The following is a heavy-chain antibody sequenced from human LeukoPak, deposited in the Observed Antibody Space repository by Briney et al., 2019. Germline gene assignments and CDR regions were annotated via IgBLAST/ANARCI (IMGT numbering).Heavy chain of an antibody. J-gene: IGHJ4*02. CDR2: IYSGGSR. V-gene: IGHV3-66*04. D-gene: IGHD3-3*01. CDR1: GFTVSSNY. CDR3: ATLPIRLLDPYYSGFDC. Sequence: PGGSLRLSCAASGFTVSSNYMSWVRQAPGKGREWVSVIYSGGSRDYAGSVKGRFNISRDNSKNTLTLQINSLRDEDTAVYYCATLPIRLLDPYYSGFDCWWRGTLVTVSS.